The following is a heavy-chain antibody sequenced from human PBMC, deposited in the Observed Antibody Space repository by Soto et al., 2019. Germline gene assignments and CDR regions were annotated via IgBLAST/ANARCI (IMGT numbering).Heavy chain of an antibody. J-gene: IGHJ4*02. D-gene: IGHD2-2*01. CDR1: GYTFITYG. Sequence: ASVKVSCKASGYTFITYGVTWVRQAPGQGLEWMGWITPYNGKTHYAQKFQDRVTMTTDTAATTAYMELRSLTSDDSGMYFCARDTSHYFDHWGQGILVTVS. CDR2: ITPYNGKT. V-gene: IGHV1-18*01. CDR3: ARDTSHYFDH.